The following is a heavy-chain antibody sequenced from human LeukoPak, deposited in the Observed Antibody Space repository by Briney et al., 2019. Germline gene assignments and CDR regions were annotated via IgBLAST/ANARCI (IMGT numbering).Heavy chain of an antibody. D-gene: IGHD6-19*01. CDR3: AKAGIAVAVTHYYYYYMHV. CDR2: ISGSGGST. CDR1: GFTFSSYA. J-gene: IGHJ6*03. V-gene: IGHV3-23*01. Sequence: GGSLRLSCAASGFTFSSYAMSWVRQAPGKGLEWVSAISGSGGSTYYADSVKGRFTISRDTSKNTLYLQMNSLRTENTAVYYCAKAGIAVAVTHYYYYYMHVWGKGTTVTVSS.